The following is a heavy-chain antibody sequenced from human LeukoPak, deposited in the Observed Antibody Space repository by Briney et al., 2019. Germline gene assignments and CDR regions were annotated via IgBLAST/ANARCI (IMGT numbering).Heavy chain of an antibody. CDR1: GSSISSGAY. Sequence: WGTLTLTCAVSGSSISSGAYWGWSRPPPGRGVGWFCISCCSGSTYYTASLKGRFTLSVDTAKNQLYLRMNSLRAADTAVYYCARGEYGLFDYWGQGTLVTVSS. D-gene: IGHD2/OR15-2a*01. V-gene: IGHV4-38-2*01. CDR3: ARGEYGLFDY. CDR2: SCCSGST. J-gene: IGHJ4*02.